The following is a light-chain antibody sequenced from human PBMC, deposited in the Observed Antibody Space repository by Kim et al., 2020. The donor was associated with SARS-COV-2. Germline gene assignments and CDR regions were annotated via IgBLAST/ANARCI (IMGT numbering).Light chain of an antibody. CDR3: QAWDSSTVV. Sequence: VSPGQTASITCSGDKLGDKYARWYQQKPGQSPVLVIYQDSKRPSGIPERFSGSNSGNTATLTISGTQAMDEADYYCQAWDSSTVVFGGGTQLTVL. V-gene: IGLV3-1*01. CDR2: QDS. J-gene: IGLJ2*01. CDR1: KLGDKY.